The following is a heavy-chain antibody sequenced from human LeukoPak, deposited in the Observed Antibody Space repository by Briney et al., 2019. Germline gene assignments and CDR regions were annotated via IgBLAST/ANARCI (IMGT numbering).Heavy chain of an antibody. CDR1: GFTFSSYA. V-gene: IGHV1-69*04. Sequence: GGSLRLSCAASGFTFSSYAMSWVRQAPGQGLEWMGRIIPILGIANYAQKFQGRVTITADKSTSTAYMELSSLRSEDTAVYYCARGPAARETGTFDYWGQGTLVTVSS. CDR3: ARGPAARETGTFDY. CDR2: IIPILGIA. J-gene: IGHJ4*02. D-gene: IGHD2-2*01.